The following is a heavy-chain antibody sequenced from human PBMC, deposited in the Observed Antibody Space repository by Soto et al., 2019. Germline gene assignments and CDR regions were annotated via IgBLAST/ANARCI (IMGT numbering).Heavy chain of an antibody. D-gene: IGHD3-22*01. CDR3: ARDPCKDSSGLVDY. Sequence: GGSLRLSCAASGFTFSSYAMHWVRQAPGKGLEWVAVISYDGSNKYYADSVKGRFTISRDNSKNTLYLQMNSLRAEDTAVYYCARDPCKDSSGLVDYWGQGTLVTVSS. CDR2: ISYDGSNK. V-gene: IGHV3-30-3*01. J-gene: IGHJ4*02. CDR1: GFTFSSYA.